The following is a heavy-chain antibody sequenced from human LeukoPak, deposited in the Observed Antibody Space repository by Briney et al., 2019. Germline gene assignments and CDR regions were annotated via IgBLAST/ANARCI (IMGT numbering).Heavy chain of an antibody. CDR2: IWYDGGKK. CDR1: GFTFSDYG. Sequence: GGSLRLSCAASGFTFSDYGMYWVRQAPGKGLEWVALIWYDGGKKYYTDSVRGRFTISGDNSKNTLYLQMDSLRAEDTAVYYCVRYCNGGSCYRAAFDVWGPGTMVTVSS. D-gene: IGHD2-15*01. CDR3: VRYCNGGSCYRAAFDV. V-gene: IGHV3-33*01. J-gene: IGHJ3*01.